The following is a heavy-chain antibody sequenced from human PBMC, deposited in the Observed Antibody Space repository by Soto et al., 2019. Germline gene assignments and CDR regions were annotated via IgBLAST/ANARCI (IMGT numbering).Heavy chain of an antibody. D-gene: IGHD2-15*01. V-gene: IGHV1-2*02. CDR3: TTLRLHP. CDR1: GGTFSSYA. Sequence: ASVKVSCKASGGTFSSYAISWVRQAPGQGLEWVGSINPNTGVTRHAQKFQDRVTMTRGTSINTAYMELTRLTSDDTAVYYCTTLRLHPWGQGTLVTVSS. CDR2: INPNTGVT. J-gene: IGHJ5*02.